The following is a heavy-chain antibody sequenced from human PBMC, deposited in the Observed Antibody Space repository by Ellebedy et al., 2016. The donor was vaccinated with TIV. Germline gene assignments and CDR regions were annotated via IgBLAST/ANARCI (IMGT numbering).Heavy chain of an antibody. CDR3: AKSLIAAAGTGAFEI. V-gene: IGHV3-23*01. CDR2: FSATDGST. Sequence: GESLKISCAASGFTFSTYAMSWVRRAPGKGLDWVSGFSATDGSTQYADSVKGRFTISRDNSKSMLYLQMDSLRAEDTAIYYCAKSLIAAAGTGAFEIWGQGTMVTVSS. J-gene: IGHJ3*02. D-gene: IGHD6-13*01. CDR1: GFTFSTYA.